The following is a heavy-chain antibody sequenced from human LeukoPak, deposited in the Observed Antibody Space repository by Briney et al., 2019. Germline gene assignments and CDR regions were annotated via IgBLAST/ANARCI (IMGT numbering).Heavy chain of an antibody. CDR3: ATFPYYFDSSGSYYFDF. V-gene: IGHV3-48*01. D-gene: IGHD3-22*01. Sequence: GGSLRLSCAASGFTFSSYSMNWVRQAPGKGLEWVSYISSSSSTIYYADSVKGRFTISRDNSKNTLYLQMNSLRAEDTAVFYCATFPYYFDSSGSYYFDFWGQGTLVTVSS. J-gene: IGHJ4*02. CDR2: ISSSSSTI. CDR1: GFTFSSYS.